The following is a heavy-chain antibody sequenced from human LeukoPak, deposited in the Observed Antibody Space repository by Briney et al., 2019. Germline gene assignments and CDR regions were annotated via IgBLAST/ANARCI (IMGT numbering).Heavy chain of an antibody. CDR2: ISSDGSNK. CDR1: GFTFSSYA. J-gene: IGHJ3*02. CDR3: ASLYAFDI. V-gene: IGHV3-30-3*01. Sequence: GRSLRLSCAASGFTFSSYAMHWVRQAPGRGLEWVAVISSDGSNKKYADSVKGRFTISRDNAKNSLYLQMNSLRAEDTAVYYCASLYAFDIWGQGTMVTVSS.